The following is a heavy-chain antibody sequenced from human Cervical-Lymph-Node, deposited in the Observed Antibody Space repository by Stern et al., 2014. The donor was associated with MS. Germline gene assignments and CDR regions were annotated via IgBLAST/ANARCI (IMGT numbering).Heavy chain of an antibody. D-gene: IGHD6-13*01. Sequence: VQLVESGGGLVKPGGSLRLSCAASGFTLSSYSMNWVRQAPGKGLEWVSSISCSSSYIYYADSVKGRFTISRDNAKNSLYLQMNSLRAEDTAVYYCARRYSSSLNWFDPWGQGTLVTVSS. CDR1: GFTLSSYS. J-gene: IGHJ5*02. CDR3: ARRYSSSLNWFDP. V-gene: IGHV3-21*01. CDR2: ISCSSSYI.